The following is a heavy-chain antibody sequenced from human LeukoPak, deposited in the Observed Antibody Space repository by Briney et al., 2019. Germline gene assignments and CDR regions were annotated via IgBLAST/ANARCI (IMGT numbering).Heavy chain of an antibody. Sequence: PSETLSLTCTVSGGSISSGSYYWSWIRQPPGKGLEWIGYIYHSGSTYYNPSLKSRVTISVDRSKNQFSLKLSSVTAADTAVYYCARGAEYSSSYYFDYWGQGTLVTVSS. D-gene: IGHD6-6*01. CDR3: ARGAEYSSSYYFDY. V-gene: IGHV4-30-2*01. CDR2: IYHSGST. J-gene: IGHJ4*02. CDR1: GGSISSGSYY.